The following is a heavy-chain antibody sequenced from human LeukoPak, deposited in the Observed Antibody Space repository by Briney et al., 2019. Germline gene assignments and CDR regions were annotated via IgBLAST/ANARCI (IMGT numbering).Heavy chain of an antibody. CDR3: ARISGSSEGAFDI. CDR2: IIPIFGTA. D-gene: IGHD1-26*01. V-gene: IGHV1-69*05. J-gene: IGHJ3*02. Sequence: SVKVSCKASGGTFSSYAISWVRQALGQGLEWMGGIIPIFGTANYAQKFQGRVTITTDESTSTAYMELSSLRSEDTAVYYCARISGSSEGAFDIWGQGTMVTVSS. CDR1: GGTFSSYA.